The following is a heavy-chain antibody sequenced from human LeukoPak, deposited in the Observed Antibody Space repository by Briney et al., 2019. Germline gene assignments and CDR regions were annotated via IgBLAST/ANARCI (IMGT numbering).Heavy chain of an antibody. V-gene: IGHV3-30-3*01. CDR1: GFTFSSYT. CDR3: ARVWGRGYSSS. CDR2: ISYDGTNK. Sequence: GGSLRLSCAASGFTFSSYTMNWVRQAPGKGLEWVTVISYDGTNKYYADSVKGRFTISRDNSKNTLYLQMNSLRAEDTAVYYCARVWGRGYSSSWGQGTLVTVPS. D-gene: IGHD6-13*01. J-gene: IGHJ4*02.